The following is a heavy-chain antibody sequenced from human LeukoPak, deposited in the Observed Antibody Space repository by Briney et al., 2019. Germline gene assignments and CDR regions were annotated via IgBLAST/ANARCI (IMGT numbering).Heavy chain of an antibody. CDR3: ARGRCLDTSCVEYFQL. CDR2: ISSSSSYI. D-gene: IGHD2-2*01. CDR1: GFTFSSYS. Sequence: GGSLRLSCAASGFTFSSYSMNWVRQAPGKGLEWVSSISSSSSYIYYADSVKGRFTISRDNAKNSLYLQMNSLRAEDTAVYYCARGRCLDTSCVEYFQLWGQGTLVTVSS. J-gene: IGHJ1*01. V-gene: IGHV3-21*01.